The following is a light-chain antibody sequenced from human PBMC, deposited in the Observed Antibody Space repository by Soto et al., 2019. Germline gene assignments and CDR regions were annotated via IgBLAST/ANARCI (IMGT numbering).Light chain of an antibody. Sequence: QSVLTQSPSASGTPGQGVTISCSGSSSNIGSNSVFWYQQLPTKAPKLFVYGDNQRPSGVPDRFSGSKSGTSASLAISGLRSEDEADYYCAAWDDSLSGYVFGSGTKVTVL. V-gene: IGLV1-47*02. CDR2: GDN. J-gene: IGLJ1*01. CDR1: SSNIGSNS. CDR3: AAWDDSLSGYV.